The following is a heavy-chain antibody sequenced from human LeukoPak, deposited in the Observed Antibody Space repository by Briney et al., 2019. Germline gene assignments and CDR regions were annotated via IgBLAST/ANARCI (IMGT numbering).Heavy chain of an antibody. Sequence: SETLSLTCAVYGGSFSGYYWSWLRQPPGKGLEWIGEINHSGSTNYNPSLKSRVTISVDTSKNQFSLKLSSVTAAGTAVYYCARVRDYVWGSYRSSSGFDYWGQGTLVTVSS. CDR2: INHSGST. D-gene: IGHD3-16*02. V-gene: IGHV4-34*01. CDR1: GGSFSGYY. CDR3: ARVRDYVWGSYRSSSGFDY. J-gene: IGHJ4*02.